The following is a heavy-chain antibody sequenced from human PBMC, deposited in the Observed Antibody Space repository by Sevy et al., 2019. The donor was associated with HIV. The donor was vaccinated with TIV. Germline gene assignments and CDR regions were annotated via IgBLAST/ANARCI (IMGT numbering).Heavy chain of an antibody. Sequence: ASVKVSCKASGCTFTGYYIHWVRQAPGQGLEWMGWINPNTGGTNFALKFQGWVTMTRDTSITTAYMELSRLRSDDTAIYYCTRDRTYSSGWLGNYYYDMDVWGQGTTVTVSS. V-gene: IGHV1-2*04. J-gene: IGHJ6*02. CDR3: TRDRTYSSGWLGNYYYDMDV. CDR1: GCTFTGYY. D-gene: IGHD6-19*01. CDR2: INPNTGGT.